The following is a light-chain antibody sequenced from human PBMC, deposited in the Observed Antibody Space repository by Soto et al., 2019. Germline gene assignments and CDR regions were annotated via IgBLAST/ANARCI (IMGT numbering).Light chain of an antibody. CDR2: GVS. J-gene: IGLJ2*01. Sequence: QSALTQPPSASGSPGQSVTISCTGTSSDVGGYNYVSWYQQHPGKAPKLMIYGVSKRPSGVPDRFSGSKSGNTASLTVSGLQAEDEADYYCSSYAGSTLVFGGGTQLTVL. CDR3: SSYAGSTLV. V-gene: IGLV2-8*01. CDR1: SSDVGGYNY.